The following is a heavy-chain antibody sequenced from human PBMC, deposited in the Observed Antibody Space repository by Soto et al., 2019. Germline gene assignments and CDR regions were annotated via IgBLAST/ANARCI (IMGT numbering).Heavy chain of an antibody. CDR3: ARLGDGFNPYYFDS. J-gene: IGHJ4*02. Sequence: LGESLKISCKTSRYSFTSYWIGWVRQMPGKGLEWMGIIYPADSETRYSPSFQGQVTISADKSINTAYLHWNSLKASDTANYYCARLGDGFNPYYFDSWGQGTLVTVSS. V-gene: IGHV5-51*01. CDR1: RYSFTSYW. CDR2: IYPADSET. D-gene: IGHD3-3*01.